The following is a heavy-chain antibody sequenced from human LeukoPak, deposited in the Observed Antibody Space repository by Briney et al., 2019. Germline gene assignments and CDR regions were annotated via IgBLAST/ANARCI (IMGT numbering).Heavy chain of an antibody. CDR3: ARLGSGQDAFDI. V-gene: IGHV4-59*08. J-gene: IGHJ3*02. CDR1: GGSISSYY. D-gene: IGHD3-10*02. CDR2: IYYSGST. Sequence: SETLSLTCTVSGGSISSYYWSWIRQPPGKGLEWIGYIYYSGSTNYNPSLKSRVTISVDTSKNQFSLKLSSVTAADTAVYYCARLGSGQDAFDIWGQGTMVTVSS.